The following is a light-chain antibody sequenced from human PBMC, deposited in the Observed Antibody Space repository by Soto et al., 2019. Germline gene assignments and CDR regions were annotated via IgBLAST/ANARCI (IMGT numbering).Light chain of an antibody. CDR2: GAS. V-gene: IGKV3-20*01. CDR3: QQYGSSPVT. Sequence: EIQLTQSPGTLSLSPGERATLTCRASQSVTSNYLAWYQQKPGQAPRLLMYGASSRATGIPERFSGSGSGTDFTLTISRLEPEDFAVYYCQQYGSSPVTFGAGTTVDIK. J-gene: IGKJ3*01. CDR1: QSVTSNY.